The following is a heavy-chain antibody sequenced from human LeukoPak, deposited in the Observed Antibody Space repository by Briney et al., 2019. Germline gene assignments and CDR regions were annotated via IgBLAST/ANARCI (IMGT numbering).Heavy chain of an antibody. CDR3: ARDKWLVEGGYYYYGMDV. Sequence: ASVKVSCKASGYTFTGYYMHWVRQAPGQGLEWMGWINPNSGGTNYAQKFQGWVTMTRDTSISTAYMELSRLRSDDTAVYYCARDKWLVEGGYYYYGMDVWGQGTTVTVSS. V-gene: IGHV1-2*04. CDR2: INPNSGGT. D-gene: IGHD6-19*01. J-gene: IGHJ6*02. CDR1: GYTFTGYY.